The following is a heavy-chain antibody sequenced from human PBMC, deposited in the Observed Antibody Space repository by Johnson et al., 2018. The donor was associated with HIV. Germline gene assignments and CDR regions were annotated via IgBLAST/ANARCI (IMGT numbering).Heavy chain of an antibody. CDR2: ISYDGSNK. J-gene: IGHJ3*02. CDR1: GFTFSSYA. V-gene: IGHV3-30*04. Sequence: QMLLVESGGGVVQPGRSLRLSCAASGFTFSSYAMHWVRQAPGKGLEWVAVISYDGSNKYYADSVKGRFTISRDNSKNTLYLQMNSLRAEDTAVYYCAKDYRCSTGVGAGGGGDAFDIWGQGTMGTVSS. D-gene: IGHD1-26*01. CDR3: AKDYRCSTGVGAGGGGDAFDI.